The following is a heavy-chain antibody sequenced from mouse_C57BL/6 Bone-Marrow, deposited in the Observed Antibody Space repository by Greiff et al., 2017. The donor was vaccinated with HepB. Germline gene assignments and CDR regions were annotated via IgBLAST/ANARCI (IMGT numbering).Heavy chain of an antibody. Sequence: EVQVVESGGGLVQSGRSLRLSCATSGFTFSDFYMEWVRQAPGKGLEWIAASRNKANDYTTEYSASVKGRFIVSRDTSQSILYLQMNALRAEDTAIYYCARDAPYSNPSMDYWGQGTSVTVSS. D-gene: IGHD2-5*01. CDR3: ARDAPYSNPSMDY. J-gene: IGHJ4*01. V-gene: IGHV7-1*01. CDR1: GFTFSDFY. CDR2: SRNKANDYTT.